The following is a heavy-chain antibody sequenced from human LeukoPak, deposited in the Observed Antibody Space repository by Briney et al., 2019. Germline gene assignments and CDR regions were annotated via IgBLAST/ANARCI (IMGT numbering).Heavy chain of an antibody. V-gene: IGHV4-59*01. J-gene: IGHJ5*02. CDR1: GGSISNEY. D-gene: IGHD5-18*01. CDR2: IYHSGST. CDR3: ARGHSYGFSVWFDP. Sequence: SETLSLTCIVSGGSISNEYWSWIRQSPGKGLEWIGYIYHSGSTNYNPTLRSRATISVDTSKNQFSLKLSSVTAADTAVYYCARGHSYGFSVWFDPWGQGTLVTVSS.